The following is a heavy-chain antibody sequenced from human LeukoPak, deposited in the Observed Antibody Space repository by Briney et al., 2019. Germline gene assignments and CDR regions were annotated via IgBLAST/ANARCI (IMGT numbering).Heavy chain of an antibody. J-gene: IGHJ5*02. Sequence: SQTLSLTCAISGDIVLSNSASWNWIRQSPSRGLEWLGRTYYRSKWYNDYAVSVKSRITITPDTSKNQVSLQLNSVTPDDTAVYYCASGGRGWTVSLFDTWGQGTLVTVSS. V-gene: IGHV6-1*01. CDR3: ASGGRGWTVSLFDT. D-gene: IGHD3-16*01. CDR1: GDIVLSNSAS. CDR2: TYYRSKWYN.